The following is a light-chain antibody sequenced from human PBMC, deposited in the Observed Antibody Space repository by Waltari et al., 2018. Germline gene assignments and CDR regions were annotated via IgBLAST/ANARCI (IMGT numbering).Light chain of an antibody. CDR3: CSYAASAPTLV. J-gene: IGLJ3*02. CDR2: EVI. CDR1: SNHVGSYDL. Sequence: QSALTQPASVSGSPGQSHTISCTGTSNHVGSYDLVAWYQFRPGEVPKLIIYEVIKRSSGVSDHFSGSKSDNTASLTISRLQAEDEAAYYCCSYAASAPTLVFGGGTNLTVL. V-gene: IGLV2-23*02.